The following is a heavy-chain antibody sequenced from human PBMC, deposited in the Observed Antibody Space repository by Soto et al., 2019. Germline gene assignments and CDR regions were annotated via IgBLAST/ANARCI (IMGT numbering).Heavy chain of an antibody. CDR2: IYYSGST. CDR1: GGSISSSSYY. J-gene: IGHJ4*02. Sequence: PSETLSLTCTVSGGSISSSSYYWGWIRQPPGKGLEWIGSIYYSGSTYYNPSLKRRVTISVDTSKNQFSLKLSSVTAADTAVYYCARLGATVTTLDYWGQGTLVTVSS. D-gene: IGHD4-17*01. V-gene: IGHV4-39*01. CDR3: ARLGATVTTLDY.